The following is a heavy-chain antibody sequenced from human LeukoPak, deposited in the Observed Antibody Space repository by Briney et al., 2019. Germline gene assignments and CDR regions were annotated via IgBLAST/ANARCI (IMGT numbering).Heavy chain of an antibody. CDR3: ARDLIQFAHYYDSSGSISLGY. J-gene: IGHJ4*02. D-gene: IGHD3-22*01. Sequence: PGGSLRLSCAASGLTFSSYAMHWVRQAPGKGLEWVAVISYDGSNKYYADSVKGRFTISRDNSKNTLYLQMNSLRAEDTAVYYCARDLIQFAHYYDSSGSISLGYWGQGTLVTVSS. V-gene: IGHV3-30*04. CDR1: GLTFSSYA. CDR2: ISYDGSNK.